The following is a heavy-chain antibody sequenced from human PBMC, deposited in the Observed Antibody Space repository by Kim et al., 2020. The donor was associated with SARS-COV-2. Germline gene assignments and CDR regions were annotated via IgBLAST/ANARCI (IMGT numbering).Heavy chain of an antibody. CDR1: GFTFSGYS. CDR2: MSGSGNYI. Sequence: GGSLRLSCAASGFTFSGYSMHWVRQAPGKGLEWVASMSGSGNYIYYADSVKGRFTISRDNAKKSLFVQMNSLRADDTGVYYCARLEGLYGMDVWGQGTTVTVSS. J-gene: IGHJ6*02. V-gene: IGHV3-21*01. CDR3: ARLEGLYGMDV.